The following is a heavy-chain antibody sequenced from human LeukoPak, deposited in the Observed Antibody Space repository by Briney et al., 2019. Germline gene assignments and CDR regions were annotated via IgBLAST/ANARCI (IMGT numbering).Heavy chain of an antibody. CDR3: ARDYYYDTSPLGY. CDR2: MSFDGRNT. J-gene: IGHJ4*02. Sequence: GGSLRLSCAASGFTFSSYAMNWVRQAPGQQLEWLAVMSFDGRNTYYAASVKSRFTISRDNSKNTLYLQMNTLRPEDTAVYYCARDYYYDTSPLGYWGQGTLVTVSS. CDR1: GFTFSSYA. V-gene: IGHV3-30*04. D-gene: IGHD3-22*01.